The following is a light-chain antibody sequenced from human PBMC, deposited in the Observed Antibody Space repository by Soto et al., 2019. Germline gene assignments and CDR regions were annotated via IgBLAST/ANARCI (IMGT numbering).Light chain of an antibody. CDR3: SSYAGSNNYV. Sequence: QFLLTHPPSSSWSPGQSVTISCTVTSSDVGGYKYVSWYQQYPGKAPKLMIYAVNKRPSGVPDRFSGSKSGNTASLTVSGLQAEDEADYYCSSYAGSNNYVFGTGTKVTVL. CDR1: SSDVGGYKY. CDR2: AVN. V-gene: IGLV2-8*01. J-gene: IGLJ1*01.